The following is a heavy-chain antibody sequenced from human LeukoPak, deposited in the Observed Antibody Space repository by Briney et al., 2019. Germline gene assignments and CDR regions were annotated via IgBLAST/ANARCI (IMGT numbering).Heavy chain of an antibody. CDR2: INHSGST. V-gene: IGHV4-34*01. Sequence: SETLSLTCAVDGGSCSGYYWSWIRQPPGKGREGSGEINHSGSTNDNPSLNSRVTISVDTSKNQFSLKLSSVTAAHTAVYYCARGRIMITFGGVIADLYYFDYWGQGTLVTVSS. J-gene: IGHJ4*02. D-gene: IGHD3-16*02. CDR1: GGSCSGYY. CDR3: ARGRIMITFGGVIADLYYFDY.